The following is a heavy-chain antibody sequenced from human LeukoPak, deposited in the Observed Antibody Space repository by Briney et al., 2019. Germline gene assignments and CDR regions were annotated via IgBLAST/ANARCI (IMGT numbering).Heavy chain of an antibody. CDR3: TSQGWFGELLDY. CDR1: GFTFSTYA. D-gene: IGHD3-10*01. CDR2: IRSKANSYAT. J-gene: IGHJ4*02. Sequence: GRSLRLSCAASGFTFSTYAMYWVRQASGKGLEWVGRIRSKANSYATAYAASVKGRFTISRDDSKNTAYLQMNSLKTEDTAVYYCTSQGWFGELLDYWGQRTLVTVSS. V-gene: IGHV3-73*01.